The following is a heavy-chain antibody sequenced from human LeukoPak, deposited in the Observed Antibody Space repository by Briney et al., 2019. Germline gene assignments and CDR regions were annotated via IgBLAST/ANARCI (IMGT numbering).Heavy chain of an antibody. J-gene: IGHJ6*02. D-gene: IGHD1-26*01. Sequence: GGSLRLSCAASGFTFSSYGMHWVRQAPGKGLEWVAVISYDERKKYYADSVKGRFTISRDKSKNTLYLQMNSLRAEDTAVYYCARDRVPSSTWWEDYYYGMDVWGQGTTVTVSS. CDR1: GFTFSSYG. CDR2: ISYDERKK. V-gene: IGHV3-30*19. CDR3: ARDRVPSSTWWEDYYYGMDV.